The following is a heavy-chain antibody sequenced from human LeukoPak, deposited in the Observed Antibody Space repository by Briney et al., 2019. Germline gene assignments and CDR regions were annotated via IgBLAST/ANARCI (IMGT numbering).Heavy chain of an antibody. CDR1: GFTFSSYA. CDR3: AKEVDTAMVYFDY. D-gene: IGHD5-18*01. Sequence: GGSLRLSCSASGFTFSSYAMHWVRQAPGKGLEYVSAISGSGGSTYYADSVKGRFTISRDNSKNTLYLQMNSLRAEDTAVYYCAKEVDTAMVYFDYWGQGTLVTVSS. CDR2: ISGSGGST. J-gene: IGHJ4*02. V-gene: IGHV3-64*04.